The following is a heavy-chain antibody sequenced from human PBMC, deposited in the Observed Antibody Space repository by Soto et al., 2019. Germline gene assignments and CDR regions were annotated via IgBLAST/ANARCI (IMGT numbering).Heavy chain of an antibody. Sequence: SETLSLTCTVSGISVSTSDYYWGWVRQPPGKGLDWIGNIYYSGSTFYNPSLRSRVTLSVDTSKNQFSLRLNSVTVADTAVYFCAGFVVPASRNSDFDYWGQGTLVTV. V-gene: IGHV4-39*01. CDR3: AGFVVPASRNSDFDY. CDR2: IYYSGST. CDR1: GISVSTSDYY. J-gene: IGHJ4*02. D-gene: IGHD2-15*01.